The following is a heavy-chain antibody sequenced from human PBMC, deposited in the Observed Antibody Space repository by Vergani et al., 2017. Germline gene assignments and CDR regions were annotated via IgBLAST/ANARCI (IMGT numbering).Heavy chain of an antibody. CDR3: ARDISLGWDNYYEGPGAFDI. CDR2: IYHSGST. CDR1: GYSISSGYY. Sequence: QVQLQESGPGLVKPSETLSLTCTVSGYSISSGYYWGWIRQPPGKGLEWIGSIYHSGSTYYNPSLKSRVPISVDTSKNQFTLKLSSVTAADTAVYYCARDISLGWDNYYEGPGAFDIWGQGTMVTVSS. J-gene: IGHJ3*02. V-gene: IGHV4-38-2*02. D-gene: IGHD3-22*01.